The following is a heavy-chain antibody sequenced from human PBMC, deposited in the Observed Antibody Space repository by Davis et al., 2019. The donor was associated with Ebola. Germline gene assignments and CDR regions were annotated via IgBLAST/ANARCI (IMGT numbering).Heavy chain of an antibody. V-gene: IGHV3-21*01. CDR2: ISSGYFT. CDR1: GFTFSSYS. J-gene: IGHJ4*02. CDR3: ARGWLRGYLDY. Sequence: PGGSLRLSCAASGFTFSSYSMNWVRQAPGKGLEWVSSISSGYFTFYADSVKGRFTISRDNGENSLYLQMNSLRAEDTAVYYCARGWLRGYLDYWGQETLVTVSS. D-gene: IGHD5-12*01.